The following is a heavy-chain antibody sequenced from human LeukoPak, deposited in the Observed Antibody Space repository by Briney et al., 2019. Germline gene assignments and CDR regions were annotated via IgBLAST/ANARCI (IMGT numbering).Heavy chain of an antibody. CDR3: AKDVCTSPRCLLYFDS. Sequence: PGGSLRLSCTTSGFAFSNYAMNWVRQAPGEGPEWVSGISGFNTYYADSVKGRFTIFRDDSKNVLYLQMDRLRAEDTAVYSCAKDVCTSPRCLLYFDSWGQGTLVTASS. V-gene: IGHV3-23*01. D-gene: IGHD2-8*01. J-gene: IGHJ4*02. CDR1: GFAFSNYA. CDR2: ISGFNT.